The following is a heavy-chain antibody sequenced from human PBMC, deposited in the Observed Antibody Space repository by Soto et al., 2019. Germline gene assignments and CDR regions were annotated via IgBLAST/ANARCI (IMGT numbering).Heavy chain of an antibody. CDR1: GFIFSNYW. J-gene: IGHJ6*02. Sequence: EVQLVESGGGLVQPGGSLRLSCAASGFIFSNYWMHWVRQAPGKGLVWVSRITTDGSSTTYADSVKGRFTISRDNAKNTLYLQMNSLRGEDTAVYYWASGPSYYYGMDVWGQGATVTVSS. CDR3: ASGPSYYYGMDV. V-gene: IGHV3-74*01. CDR2: ITTDGSST.